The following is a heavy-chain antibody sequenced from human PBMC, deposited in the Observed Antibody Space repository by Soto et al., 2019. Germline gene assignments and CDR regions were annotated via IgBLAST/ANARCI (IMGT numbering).Heavy chain of an antibody. CDR2: MNPNSGNT. J-gene: IGHJ4*02. Sequence: ASVKVSCKASGYTFTSYDINWVRQATGQGLEWMGWMNPNSGNTGYAQKFQGRVTMTRNTSISTAYMELSSLRSEGTAVYYCARYRSSWRWYFEYWGEGTLVTVSS. V-gene: IGHV1-8*01. D-gene: IGHD6-13*01. CDR3: ARYRSSWRWYFEY. CDR1: GYTFTSYD.